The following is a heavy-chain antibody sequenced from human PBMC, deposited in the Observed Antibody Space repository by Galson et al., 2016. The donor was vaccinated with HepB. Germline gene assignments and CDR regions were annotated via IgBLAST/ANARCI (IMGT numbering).Heavy chain of an antibody. V-gene: IGHV5-51*01. CDR3: ARRLTHDSKIWDIDY. D-gene: IGHD3-16*01. Sequence: QSGAQVNRPGESLRISRQGSGYSFTDYWLGWVRQMPGKGLEWQEIIYPGASHTRYSPSFQGQVTISADKSISTAYLQWSSLKASDTAIYYCARRLTHDSKIWDIDYWGQGTLVTVSS. CDR1: GYSFTDYW. J-gene: IGHJ4*02. CDR2: IYPGASHT.